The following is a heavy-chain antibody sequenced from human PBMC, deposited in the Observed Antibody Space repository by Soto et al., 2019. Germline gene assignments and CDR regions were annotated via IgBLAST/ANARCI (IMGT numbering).Heavy chain of an antibody. CDR2: ISNGGGGT. CDR1: GINFNNYA. J-gene: IGHJ4*02. CDR3: ARGGAMGVDY. Sequence: EVQLLESGGSLVQPGGSLRLSCAASGINFNNYAMSWVRQAPGKGLEWVSGISNGGGGTYYADSVKGRFTISRDNSKNTLYLQMNSLRAEDTAVYYCARGGAMGVDYWGQGTLVTVSS. V-gene: IGHV3-23*01. D-gene: IGHD1-26*01.